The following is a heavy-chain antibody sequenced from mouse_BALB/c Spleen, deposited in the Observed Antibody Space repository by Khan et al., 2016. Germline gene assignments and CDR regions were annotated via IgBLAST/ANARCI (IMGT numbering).Heavy chain of an antibody. V-gene: IGHV1S136*01. CDR1: GYTFTSYV. Sequence: EVQLQESGPELVKPGASVKMSYKASGYTFTSYVMHWVKQKPGQGLEWIGYINPYNDGTKYNETFKGKATLTSDKYSSTAYMELSSLSSEDSAVYYCARYDDAMDYWGQGTSVTVSS. D-gene: IGHD2-14*01. J-gene: IGHJ4*01. CDR3: ARYDDAMDY. CDR2: INPYNDGT.